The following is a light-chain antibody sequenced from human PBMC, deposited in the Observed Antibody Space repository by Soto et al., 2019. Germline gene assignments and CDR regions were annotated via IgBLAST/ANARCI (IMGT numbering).Light chain of an antibody. V-gene: IGKV3-11*01. CDR1: QAVNTR. Sequence: EIVLTQSPATLSSFPGDRVTLSCRASQAVNTRLAWYQHKPGQAPRLLIYLTSNRDAGIPARFSGSGSGTEFTLTISDVEPEDFAVYYCHQRQSWTRTFGQGTKVDIK. CDR3: HQRQSWTRT. J-gene: IGKJ1*01. CDR2: LTS.